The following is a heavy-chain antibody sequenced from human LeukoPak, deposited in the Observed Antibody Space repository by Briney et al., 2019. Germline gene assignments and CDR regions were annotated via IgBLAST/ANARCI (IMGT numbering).Heavy chain of an antibody. D-gene: IGHD3-10*01. Sequence: NPSETLSLTCTVSGGSISSGGYYWSWIRQHPGKGLEWIGYIYHSGSTYYNPSLKSRVTISVDKSKNQFSLKLSSVTAADTAVYYCAREIGTAGRFGEFFNYWGQGTLVTVSS. CDR1: GGSISSGGYY. J-gene: IGHJ4*02. V-gene: IGHV4-31*03. CDR2: IYHSGST. CDR3: AREIGTAGRFGEFFNY.